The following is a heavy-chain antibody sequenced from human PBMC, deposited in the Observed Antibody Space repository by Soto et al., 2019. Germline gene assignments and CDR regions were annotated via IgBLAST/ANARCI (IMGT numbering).Heavy chain of an antibody. V-gene: IGHV1-8*01. D-gene: IGHD1-26*01. CDR2: MQPSTGRT. J-gene: IGHJ4*02. CDR1: GYSFTSLD. CDR3: ARGVSAGVDY. Sequence: QVQLVQSGAEVREPGASVKVSCKASGYSFTSLDINWVRQTAGQGLEWMGWMQPSTGRTGYAQKFQGRVTRTRHTSINTAYMELTTLTSDDTACYYCARGVSAGVDYWGQGTLVTVSS.